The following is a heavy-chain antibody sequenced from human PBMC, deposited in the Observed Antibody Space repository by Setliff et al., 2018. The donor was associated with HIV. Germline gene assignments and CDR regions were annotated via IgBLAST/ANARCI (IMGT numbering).Heavy chain of an antibody. V-gene: IGHV1-69*05. CDR3: ASSYYYDSSGYSEPRYYYYGMDV. Sequence: SVNVSCKASGGTFSSYAISWVRQAPGQGLEWMGGIIPIFGTANYAQKFQGRVTITTDESTSTAYMEMSSLRSEDTAVYYCASSYYYDSSGYSEPRYYYYGMDVWGQGTTVTVS. J-gene: IGHJ6*02. D-gene: IGHD3-22*01. CDR1: GGTFSSYA. CDR2: IIPIFGTA.